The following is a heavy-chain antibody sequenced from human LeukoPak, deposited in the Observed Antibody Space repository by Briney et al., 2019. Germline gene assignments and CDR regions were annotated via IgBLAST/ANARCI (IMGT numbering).Heavy chain of an antibody. V-gene: IGHV1-46*01. D-gene: IGHD2-15*01. J-gene: IGHJ6*02. CDR1: GYTFTSYD. CDR2: INPSGDNK. Sequence: ASVKVSCKASGYTFTSYDINWVRQATGQGLEWMGIINPSGDNKSYEQKFQGRVTMTRDTSTSTVYMELSSLRSEDTAVYYCARLYHPRQEEYYYYYGMVVWGQGTTVTVSS. CDR3: ARLYHPRQEEYYYYYGMVV.